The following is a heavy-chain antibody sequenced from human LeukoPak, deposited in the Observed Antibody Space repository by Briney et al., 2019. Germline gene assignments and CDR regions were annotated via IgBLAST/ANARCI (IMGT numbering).Heavy chain of an antibody. CDR3: ARDVYCSSPTCSYYFDY. CDR2: ISAYNGNT. CDR1: GYTFTSYG. Sequence: ASVKVSCKASGYTFTSYGISWVRQAPGQGLEWMGWISAYNGNTNYAQKLQGRVTMTTDTSTSTAYMELRSLRSDDTAGYYCARDVYCSSPTCSYYFDYWGQGTLVTVSS. V-gene: IGHV1-18*01. D-gene: IGHD2-2*01. J-gene: IGHJ4*02.